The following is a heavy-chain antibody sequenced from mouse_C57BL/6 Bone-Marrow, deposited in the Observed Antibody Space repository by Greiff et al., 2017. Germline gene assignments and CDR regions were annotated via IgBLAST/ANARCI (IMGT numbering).Heavy chain of an antibody. CDR2: INPYNGGT. V-gene: IGHV1-19*01. Sequence: EVQLQQSGPVLVKPGASVKMSCKASGYTFTDYYMNWVKQSHGQGLEWIGVINPYNGGTSYNQKFKGKATLTVDKSSSTAYMELNSLTSEDSAVYYCARGGYYGTDYWGQGTTLTVSS. J-gene: IGHJ2*01. CDR3: ARGGYYGTDY. CDR1: GYTFTDYY. D-gene: IGHD1-1*01.